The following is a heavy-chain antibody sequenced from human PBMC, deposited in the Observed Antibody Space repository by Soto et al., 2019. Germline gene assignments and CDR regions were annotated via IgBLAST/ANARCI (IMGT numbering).Heavy chain of an antibody. V-gene: IGHV1-2*04. Sequence: ASVKVSCKASGYTFTGYYMHWVRQAPGQGLEWMGWINPNSGGTNYAQKFQGWVTMTRDTSISTAYMELSRLRSDDTAVYYCAREGMVRGEGMDYYYGMDVWGQGTTVTVSS. CDR1: GYTFTGYY. CDR3: AREGMVRGEGMDYYYGMDV. D-gene: IGHD3-10*01. CDR2: INPNSGGT. J-gene: IGHJ6*02.